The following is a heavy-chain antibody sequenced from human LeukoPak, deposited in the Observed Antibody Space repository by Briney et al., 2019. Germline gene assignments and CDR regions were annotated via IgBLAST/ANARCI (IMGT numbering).Heavy chain of an antibody. CDR3: AKWGDYDVLTGYYVPDY. CDR1: GFTFSNYA. CDR2: ILGSGGST. Sequence: PGGSLRLSCAASGFTFSNYAMSWVRQAPGKGLEWVSAILGSGGSTNYADSVKGRFTVSRDNSRSTLYLQMKSLRAEDTALYYCAKWGDYDVLTGYYVPDYWGQGTRVTVSS. V-gene: IGHV3-23*01. J-gene: IGHJ4*02. D-gene: IGHD3-9*01.